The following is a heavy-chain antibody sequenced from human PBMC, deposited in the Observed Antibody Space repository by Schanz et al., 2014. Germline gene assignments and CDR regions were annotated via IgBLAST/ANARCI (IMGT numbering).Heavy chain of an antibody. D-gene: IGHD3-22*01. CDR2: ISTSIGNT. V-gene: IGHV1-18*01. CDR3: ARAGQDYSDSSGYATYYVGN. J-gene: IGHJ4*02. Sequence: QVHLVQSGAEVKKPGASVKVSCKASGYTFTSYGITWVRQAPGQGLEWIGWISTSIGNTNYAQKFQGRVTITADKSTSTAYMELSNLRSEDTAVYYCARAGQDYSDSSGYATYYVGNWGQGTLVTVSS. CDR1: GYTFTSYG.